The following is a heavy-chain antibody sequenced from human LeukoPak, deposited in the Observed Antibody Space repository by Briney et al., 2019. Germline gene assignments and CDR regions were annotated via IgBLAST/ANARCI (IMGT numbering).Heavy chain of an antibody. J-gene: IGHJ4*02. CDR3: ASHYYDSSGYYYGFDY. Sequence: SVKVSCKASGGTFSSYAISWVRHAPAPGLEWMGGIIHIFGTANYAQKFQGRVTITADESTSTAYMELSSLRSEDTAVYYCASHYYDSSGYYYGFDYWGQGTLVTVSS. CDR1: GGTFSSYA. CDR2: IIHIFGTA. V-gene: IGHV1-69*01. D-gene: IGHD3-22*01.